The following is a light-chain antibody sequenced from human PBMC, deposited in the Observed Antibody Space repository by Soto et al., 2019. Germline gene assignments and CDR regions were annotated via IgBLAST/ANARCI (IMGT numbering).Light chain of an antibody. J-gene: IGLJ1*01. CDR1: SSNVGSYNL. CDR2: EVS. Sequence: QSVLTQPASVSGSPGQSITISCTGTSSNVGSYNLVSWYQQHPGKAPKLMICEVSKRPSGVSNRFSGSKSGNTASLTISGLQAEDEADYHCCSYAGSYTYVFGPGTKSPS. CDR3: CSYAGSYTYV. V-gene: IGLV2-23*02.